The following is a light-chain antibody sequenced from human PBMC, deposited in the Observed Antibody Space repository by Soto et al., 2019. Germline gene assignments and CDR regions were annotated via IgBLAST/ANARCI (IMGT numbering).Light chain of an antibody. V-gene: IGKV1-5*01. CDR1: QSINNL. Sequence: QMIQDPSTLSASVGDRVTITCGASQSINNLLAWYQQKPGKAPKFLIYDVSTLESGVPSRFSGSGSGTEFTLTIISLQPEDFATYYCQHYDIYPLPFGGGAKADIK. J-gene: IGKJ4*01. CDR3: QHYDIYPLP. CDR2: DVS.